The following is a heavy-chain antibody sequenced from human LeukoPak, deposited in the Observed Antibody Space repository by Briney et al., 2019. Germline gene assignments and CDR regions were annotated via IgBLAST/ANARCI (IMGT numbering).Heavy chain of an antibody. CDR3: ASGSLIAAAGTDLDY. CDR1: GYTFTSYG. V-gene: IGHV1-18*01. J-gene: IGHJ4*02. CDR2: ISAYNGNT. Sequence: ASVKVSCKASGYTFTSYGISWVRQAPGQGLEWMGWISAYNGNTNYAQKLQGRVTTTTDTSTSTAYMELRSLRSDDTAVYYCASGSLIAAAGTDLDYWGQGTLVTVSS. D-gene: IGHD6-13*01.